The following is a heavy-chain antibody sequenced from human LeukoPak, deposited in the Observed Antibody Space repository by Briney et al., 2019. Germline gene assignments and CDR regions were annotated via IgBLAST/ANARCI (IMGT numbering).Heavy chain of an antibody. CDR2: IYSGGST. Sequence: PGGSLRLSCAASGFTVSSNYMSWVRQAPGKGLEWVSVIYSGGSTYYADSVKGRLTISRDNSKNTLYLQMNSLRAEDTAVYYCANGIAAAGLYYWGQGTLVTVSS. J-gene: IGHJ4*02. CDR1: GFTVSSNY. CDR3: ANGIAAAGLYY. D-gene: IGHD6-13*01. V-gene: IGHV3-66*02.